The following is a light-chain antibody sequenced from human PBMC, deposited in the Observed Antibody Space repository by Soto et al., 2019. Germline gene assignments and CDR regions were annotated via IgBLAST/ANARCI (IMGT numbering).Light chain of an antibody. Sequence: DIQMTQSPSSLSASVGDRVTITCRASQDISNYLAWYQQRPGEVPKLLIYAASTLHSGVPSRFSGSGSGTDFSLTISSLQPEDAATYSFQKCNSPPPFTFGPGTKVDLK. CDR3: QKCNSPPPFT. CDR1: QDISNY. J-gene: IGKJ3*01. V-gene: IGKV1-27*01. CDR2: AAS.